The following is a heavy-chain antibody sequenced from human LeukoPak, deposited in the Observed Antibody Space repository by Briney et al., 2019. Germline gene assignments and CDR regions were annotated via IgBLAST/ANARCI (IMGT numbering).Heavy chain of an antibody. D-gene: IGHD2-8*01. J-gene: IGHJ4*02. CDR2: IRSKNYGGGTT. CDR1: GFTFTTTW. CDR3: TTGAPTNGHLFDY. Sequence: PGGSLRLSCGASGFTFTTTWISWVRQTPGEGLEWVGLIRSKNYGGGTTDYIAPVKGRFIISRDDSKNTVYLQMNSLRIEDTALYYCTTGAPTNGHLFDYWGRGTLVTVSS. V-gene: IGHV3-15*01.